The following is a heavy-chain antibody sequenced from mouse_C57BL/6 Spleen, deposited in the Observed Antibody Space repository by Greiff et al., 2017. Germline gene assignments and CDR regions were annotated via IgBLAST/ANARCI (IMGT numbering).Heavy chain of an antibody. CDR1: GYAFSSSW. CDR3: AREIYYYGYYAMDY. D-gene: IGHD1-1*01. CDR2: IYPGDGDT. V-gene: IGHV1-82*01. J-gene: IGHJ4*01. Sequence: QVQLQQSGPELVKPGASVKISCKASGYAFSSSWMNWVKQRPGKGLEWIGRIYPGDGDTNYNGKFKGKATLTADKSSSTAYMQLSSLTSEDSAVYFCAREIYYYGYYAMDYWGQGTSVTVSS.